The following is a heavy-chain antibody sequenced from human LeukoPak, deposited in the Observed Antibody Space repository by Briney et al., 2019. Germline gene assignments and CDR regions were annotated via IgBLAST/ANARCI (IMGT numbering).Heavy chain of an antibody. Sequence: ASVKVSCKASGYSFTSYGFTWVRRAPGQGLEWMGWVSAYDGSTNYAQKIRGRVTMTTDASKNTVYMELRSLRFDDTAVYYCARVPPPGIAAAGDYWGQGILVTVSS. CDR1: GYSFTSYG. D-gene: IGHD6-13*01. CDR3: ARVPPPGIAAAGDY. V-gene: IGHV1-18*01. J-gene: IGHJ4*02. CDR2: VSAYDGST.